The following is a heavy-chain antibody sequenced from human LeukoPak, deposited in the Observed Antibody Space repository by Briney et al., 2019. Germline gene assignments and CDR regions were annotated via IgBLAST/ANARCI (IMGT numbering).Heavy chain of an antibody. D-gene: IGHD6-19*01. J-gene: IGHJ4*02. V-gene: IGHV1-69*13. CDR2: IIPIFGTA. CDR3: ARDSHSSGWTGDY. Sequence: SVKVSCKASGGTFSSYAIRWVRQAPGQGLEWMGGIIPIFGTANYAQKFQGRVTITADESTSTAYMELRSLRSEDTAVYYCARDSHSSGWTGDYWGQGTLVTVSS. CDR1: GGTFSSYA.